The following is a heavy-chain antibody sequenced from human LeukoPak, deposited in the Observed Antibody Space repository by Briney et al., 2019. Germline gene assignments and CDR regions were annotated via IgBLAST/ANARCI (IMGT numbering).Heavy chain of an antibody. CDR2: INQSGST. D-gene: IGHD3-22*01. J-gene: IGHJ4*02. Sequence: PSETLSLTCAVYGGSFSGYYWSWIRQPPGKGLEWIGEINQSGSTNYNPSLQSRVSISVDTSKNQFSLKLSSVTAADTAVYFCARHYFYDRSAYYVFDYWGQGTLVTVSS. CDR3: ARHYFYDRSAYYVFDY. V-gene: IGHV4-34*01. CDR1: GGSFSGYY.